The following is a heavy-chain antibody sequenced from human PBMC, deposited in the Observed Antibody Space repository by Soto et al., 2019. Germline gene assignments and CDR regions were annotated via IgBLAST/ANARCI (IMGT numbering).Heavy chain of an antibody. V-gene: IGHV3-73*02. J-gene: IGHJ6*02. CDR2: IRSEVYSYAT. CDR3: SRRSGSYYMDV. Sequence: EVQLVESGGGLVQPGGSLKVSCAASGFTFSDSTIHWVRQASGKGLEWVGRIRSEVYSYATVCAASVKDRFTISRDDSKNTASLPMKSLKIEDTPVYYCSRRSGSYYMDVWGQGTTVTVSS. CDR1: GFTFSDST. D-gene: IGHD3-10*01.